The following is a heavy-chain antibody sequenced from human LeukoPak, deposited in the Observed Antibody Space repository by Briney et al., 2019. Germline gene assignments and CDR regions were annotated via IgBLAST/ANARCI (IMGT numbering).Heavy chain of an antibody. CDR2: IGSKAYGGTT. Sequence: PAGGSLRLSCTAAGFTVGDDAISWFRQAAGKWLEWVGFIGSKAYGGTTEYAASVKGRFTISRDDSKSIAYLQMNSLKTEDTAVYYCPRGHSSGWYLNWFAPWGQGTLVTVSS. V-gene: IGHV3-49*03. J-gene: IGHJ5*02. D-gene: IGHD6-19*01. CDR3: PRGHSSGWYLNWFAP. CDR1: GFTVGDDA.